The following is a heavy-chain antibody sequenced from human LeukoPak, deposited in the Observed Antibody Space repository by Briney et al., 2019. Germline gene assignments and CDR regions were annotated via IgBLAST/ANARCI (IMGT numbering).Heavy chain of an antibody. CDR3: VRVKGSYFDY. CDR2: ISGSGGST. V-gene: IGHV3-23*01. Sequence: GGSLRLSCAASGFTFSSYAMSWVRQAPGKGLEWFSAISGSGGSTYYADSVKGRFTVSRDNAKNSLFLQMNSPRAEDTAVYYCVRVKGSYFDYWGQGALVTVSS. J-gene: IGHJ4*02. CDR1: GFTFSSYA. D-gene: IGHD2-15*01.